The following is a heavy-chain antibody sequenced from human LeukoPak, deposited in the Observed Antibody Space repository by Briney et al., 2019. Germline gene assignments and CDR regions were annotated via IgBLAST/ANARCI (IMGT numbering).Heavy chain of an antibody. CDR3: AKDTSELLDSDAVDY. CDR1: GFTFSSYA. CDR2: ISGSGGST. V-gene: IGHV3-23*01. J-gene: IGHJ4*02. Sequence: GGSLRLSCAASGFTFSSYAMSWVRQAPEKGLEWVSAISGSGGSTYYADSVKGRFTISRDNSKNTLYLQMNSLRAEDTAVYYCAKDTSELLDSDAVDYWGQGTLVTVSS. D-gene: IGHD1-26*01.